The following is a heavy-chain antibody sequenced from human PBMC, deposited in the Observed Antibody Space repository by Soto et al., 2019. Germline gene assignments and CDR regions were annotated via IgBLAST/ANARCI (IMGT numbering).Heavy chain of an antibody. Sequence: EVQLVETGGGLIQPGGSLRLSCAASGITVSTNYMSWVRQAPGKGLEWVSVIYSDGKTFYADSVKGRFTISRDNSQNTVALQMDSLGAGDTGVYYCAGDGGGGYYDSSGYMAVWGQGTLVTVSS. CDR3: AGDGGGGYYDSSGYMAV. J-gene: IGHJ4*02. D-gene: IGHD3-22*01. V-gene: IGHV3-53*02. CDR1: GITVSTNY. CDR2: IYSDGKT.